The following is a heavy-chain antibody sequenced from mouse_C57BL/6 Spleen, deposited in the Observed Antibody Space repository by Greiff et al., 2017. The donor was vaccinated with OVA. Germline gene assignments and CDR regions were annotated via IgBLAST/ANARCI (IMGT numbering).Heavy chain of an antibody. CDR2: ISDGGSYT. J-gene: IGHJ4*01. CDR3: ARATMVTTVAMDY. D-gene: IGHD2-2*01. Sequence: EVKVVESGGGLVKPGGSLKLSCAASGFTFSSYAMSWVRQTPEKRLEWVATISDGGSYTYYPDNVKGRFTISRDNAKNNLYLQMSHLKSEDTAMYYCARATMVTTVAMDYWGQGTSVTVSS. CDR1: GFTFSSYA. V-gene: IGHV5-4*03.